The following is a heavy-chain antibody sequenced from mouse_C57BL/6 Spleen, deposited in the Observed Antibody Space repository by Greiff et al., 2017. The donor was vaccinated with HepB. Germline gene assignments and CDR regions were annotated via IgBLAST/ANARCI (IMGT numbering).Heavy chain of an antibody. CDR1: GYTFTSYW. CDR3: ARLGYGSSRGFAY. Sequence: QVQLQQPGAELVKPGASVKMSCKASGYTFTSYWITWVKQRPGQGLEWIGDIYPGSGSTNYNEKFKSKATLTVDTSSSTAYMQLSSLTSKDSAVFYCARLGYGSSRGFAYWGQGTLVTVSA. V-gene: IGHV1-55*01. J-gene: IGHJ3*01. D-gene: IGHD1-1*01. CDR2: IYPGSGST.